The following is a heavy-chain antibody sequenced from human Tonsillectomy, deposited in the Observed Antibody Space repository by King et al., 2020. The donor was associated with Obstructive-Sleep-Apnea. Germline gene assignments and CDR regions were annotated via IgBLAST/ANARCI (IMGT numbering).Heavy chain of an antibody. J-gene: IGHJ4*02. D-gene: IGHD3-22*01. Sequence: VQLVESGGGVVQPGRSLRLSCAAAGFTFSKYGMHWVRQAPGTGREWVAVIWYDGSIEYYADSVKGRFTNSRDNSTNTLFLQMSGLTAEDTAVYYCGKPVGLYYDGSAIDYWGQGTLVTVSS. V-gene: IGHV3-33*06. CDR2: IWYDGSIE. CDR3: GKPVGLYYDGSAIDY. CDR1: GFTFSKYG.